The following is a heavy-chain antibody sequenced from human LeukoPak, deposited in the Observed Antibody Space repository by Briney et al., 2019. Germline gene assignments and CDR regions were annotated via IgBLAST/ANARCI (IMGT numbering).Heavy chain of an antibody. J-gene: IGHJ4*02. Sequence: SVKVSCKASGGTFSSYTISWVRQVPGQGLEWMGRIIPIFGIANYAQKFQGRVKITADKSTSTAYMELSSLRSEDTAVYYCARNFYGGNFDFDYWGQGTLVTVSS. CDR2: IIPIFGIA. D-gene: IGHD4-23*01. CDR1: GGTFSSYT. CDR3: ARNFYGGNFDFDY. V-gene: IGHV1-69*02.